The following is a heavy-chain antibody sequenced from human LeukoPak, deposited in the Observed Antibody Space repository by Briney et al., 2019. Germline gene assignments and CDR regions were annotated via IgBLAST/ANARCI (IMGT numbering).Heavy chain of an antibody. V-gene: IGHV4-39*01. J-gene: IGHJ4*02. CDR2: IYYSGST. Sequence: SETLTLTCTVSGGSISSSSYHWGWIRQPPGKGLEWIGSIYYSGSTYYNPSLKSRVTISVDTSKNQFSLKLSSVTAADTAVYYCARPYCSGGSCYSIDYWGQGTLVTVSS. D-gene: IGHD2-15*01. CDR1: GGSISSSSYH. CDR3: ARPYCSGGSCYSIDY.